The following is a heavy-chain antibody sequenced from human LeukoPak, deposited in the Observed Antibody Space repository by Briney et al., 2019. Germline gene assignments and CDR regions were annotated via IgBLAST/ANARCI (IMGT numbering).Heavy chain of an antibody. J-gene: IGHJ4*02. V-gene: IGHV4-59*01. CDR2: IYYSGST. Sequence: SATLSLTCTVSGGSISSYYWSWIRQPPGKGLEWIGYIYYSGSTNYNPSLKSRVTISVDTSKNQFSLKLSSVTAADTAVYYCARAHPPTYYDFWSGYLFDYWGQGTLVTVSS. D-gene: IGHD3-3*01. CDR3: ARAHPPTYYDFWSGYLFDY. CDR1: GGSISSYY.